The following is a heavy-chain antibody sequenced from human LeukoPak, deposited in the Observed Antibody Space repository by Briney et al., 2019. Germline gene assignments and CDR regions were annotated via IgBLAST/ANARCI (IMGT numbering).Heavy chain of an antibody. J-gene: IGHJ4*02. D-gene: IGHD6-13*01. Sequence: GGSLRLSCAASGFTFSTYAMHWVRQAPGKGLEWVAVISNDGSNEYYADSVKGRFTISRDYSKNTLYLQMNSLRTEDTAFYYCARAGYSSSWFYFDCWGQGTLVTVSS. CDR3: ARAGYSSSWFYFDC. CDR2: ISNDGSNE. CDR1: GFTFSTYA. V-gene: IGHV3-30-3*01.